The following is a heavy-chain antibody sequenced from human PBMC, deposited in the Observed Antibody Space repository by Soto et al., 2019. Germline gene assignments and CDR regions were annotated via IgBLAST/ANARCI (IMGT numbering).Heavy chain of an antibody. CDR2: IYYSGST. D-gene: IGHD4-17*01. CDR3: TAANTVTTLVY. V-gene: IGHV4-31*03. CDR1: GGSISSGGYY. J-gene: IGHJ4*02. Sequence: SETLSLTCTVSGGSISSGGYYWSWIRQHPGKGLEWIGYIYYSGSTYYNPSLKSRVTISVDTSKNQFSLKLSSVTAADTAVYYCTAANTVTTLVYWGQGTLVTVSS.